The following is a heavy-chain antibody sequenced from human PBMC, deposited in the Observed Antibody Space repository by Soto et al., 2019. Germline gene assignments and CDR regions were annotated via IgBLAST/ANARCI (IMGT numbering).Heavy chain of an antibody. D-gene: IGHD4-4*01. J-gene: IGHJ4*02. CDR2: INAGNGNT. V-gene: IGHV1-3*01. CDR3: ARVPGYSNYVPLDY. Sequence: ASVKVSCKASGYTFTSYAMHWVRLAPGQRLEWMGWINAGNGNTKYSQKFQGRVTITRDTSASTAYMELSSLRSEDTAVYYCARVPGYSNYVPLDYWGQGTLVTVSS. CDR1: GYTFTSYA.